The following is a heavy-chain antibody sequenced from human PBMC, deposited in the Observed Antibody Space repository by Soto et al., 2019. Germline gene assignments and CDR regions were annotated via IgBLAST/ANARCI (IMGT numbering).Heavy chain of an antibody. J-gene: IGHJ4*02. CDR3: ARRAGPYYYDSSGYFGY. D-gene: IGHD3-22*01. CDR2: INHSGST. V-gene: IGHV4-34*01. Sequence: QVQLQQWGAGLLKPSETLSLTCAVYGGSFSGYYWSWIRQPPGKGLEWIGEINHSGSTNYNPSLKSRVTISVDTSKNQFSLKLSSVTAADTAVYYCARRAGPYYYDSSGYFGYWGQGTLVTVSS. CDR1: GGSFSGYY.